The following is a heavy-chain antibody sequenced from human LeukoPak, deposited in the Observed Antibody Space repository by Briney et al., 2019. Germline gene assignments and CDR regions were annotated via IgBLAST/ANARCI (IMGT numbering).Heavy chain of an antibody. Sequence: GGFLRLSCAASGFTFSSYAMSWVRPAPGKGLEWVSAISGSGGSTYYADSVKGRFTISRDNSKNTLYLQMNSLRAEDTAVYYCAKDGSSGFPGGAFDIWGQGTMVTVSS. J-gene: IGHJ3*02. CDR3: AKDGSSGFPGGAFDI. V-gene: IGHV3-23*01. CDR1: GFTFSSYA. D-gene: IGHD6-19*01. CDR2: ISGSGGST.